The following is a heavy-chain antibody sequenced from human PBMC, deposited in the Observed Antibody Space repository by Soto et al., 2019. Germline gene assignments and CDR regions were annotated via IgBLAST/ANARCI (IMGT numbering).Heavy chain of an antibody. CDR3: ARPTWELGVRFDY. CDR1: GFPFSDFY. CDR2: ISGRGGTI. D-gene: IGHD1-26*01. Sequence: QVQLVESGGGLVRPGGSLRLSCAASGFPFSDFYMTWIRRAPGRGLQCLSYISGRGGTIYYSDSVKCRFTISRENAKNSLDLQMDGLRGDDTGVYYCARPTWELGVRFDYWGQGALVTVSS. J-gene: IGHJ4*02. V-gene: IGHV3-11*01.